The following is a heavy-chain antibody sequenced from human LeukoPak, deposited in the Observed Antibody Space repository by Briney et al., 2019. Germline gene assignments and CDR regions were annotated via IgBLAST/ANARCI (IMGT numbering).Heavy chain of an antibody. CDR2: ISGSGGST. CDR1: GFTFSSYA. Sequence: GGSLRLSCAASGFTFSSYAMSWVRQAPGKGLEWVSAISGSGGSTYYADSVKGRLTISRDNSKNTLYLQMNSLRAEDTAVYYCAKGEYSSGWYRAFDYWGQGTLVTVSS. D-gene: IGHD6-19*01. V-gene: IGHV3-23*01. J-gene: IGHJ4*02. CDR3: AKGEYSSGWYRAFDY.